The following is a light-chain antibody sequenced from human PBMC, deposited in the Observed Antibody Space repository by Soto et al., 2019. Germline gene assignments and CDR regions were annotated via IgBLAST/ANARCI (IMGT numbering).Light chain of an antibody. CDR2: DDS. J-gene: IGLJ1*01. CDR1: SSNIGSKS. Sequence: VLTQPPSVSAAPGQKVTISCSGSSSNIGSKSVHWYQQKPGQAPVLVVYDDSDRPSGIPERFSGSNSGNTATLTISRVEAGDEADYYCQVWDSSSDHYVFGTGTKVTVL. V-gene: IGLV3-21*02. CDR3: QVWDSSSDHYV.